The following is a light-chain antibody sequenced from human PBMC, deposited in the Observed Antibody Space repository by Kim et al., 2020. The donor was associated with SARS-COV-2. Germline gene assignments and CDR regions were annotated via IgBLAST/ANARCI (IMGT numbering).Light chain of an antibody. CDR3: QQSYITPFT. CDR1: QSISCH. CDR2: AAS. J-gene: IGKJ3*01. V-gene: IGKV1-39*01. Sequence: AAVVARVTITCRTTQSISCHLNWYQQKPGRAPKLLISAASTLQCGVPSRFSGSGSETDFTLTISSLQPDDFATYFCQQSYITPFTFGPGTKVDIK.